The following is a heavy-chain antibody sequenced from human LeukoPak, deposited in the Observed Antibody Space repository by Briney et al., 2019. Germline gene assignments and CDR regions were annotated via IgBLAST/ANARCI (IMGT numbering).Heavy chain of an antibody. CDR2: IYYSGST. Sequence: PSQTLSLTCTVSGGSISSGDYYWSWIRQPPGKGLEWTGYIYYSGSTYYNPSLKSRVTISVDTSKNQFSLKLSSVTAADTAVYYCARGYCSGGSCLLDYWGQGTLVTVSS. J-gene: IGHJ4*02. CDR1: GGSISSGDYY. V-gene: IGHV4-30-4*01. CDR3: ARGYCSGGSCLLDY. D-gene: IGHD2-15*01.